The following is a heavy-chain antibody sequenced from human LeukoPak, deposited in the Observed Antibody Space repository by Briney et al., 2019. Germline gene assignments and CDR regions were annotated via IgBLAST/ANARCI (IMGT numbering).Heavy chain of an antibody. J-gene: IGHJ5*02. CDR2: IYHSGSA. CDR1: GGSISSYY. Sequence: SETLSLTCTVSGGSISSYYWGWIRQPPGKGLEWIGNIYHSGSAYYNPSLKSRVTISVDTSKNQFSLKLSSVTAADTAVYYCARDGEVLSSSWFWFDPWGQGTLVTVSS. CDR3: ARDGEVLSSSWFWFDP. V-gene: IGHV4-38-2*02. D-gene: IGHD6-13*01.